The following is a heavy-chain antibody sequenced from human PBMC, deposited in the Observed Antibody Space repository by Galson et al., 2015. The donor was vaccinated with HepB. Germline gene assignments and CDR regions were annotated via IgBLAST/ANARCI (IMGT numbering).Heavy chain of an antibody. D-gene: IGHD5-12*01. CDR3: ARGSPQRPHVDIVATSDPPDYYYGMDV. CDR1: GGTFSSYA. Sequence: SVKVSCKASGGTFSSYAISWVRQAPGQGLEWMGGIIPIFGTANYAQKFQGRVTITADESTSTAYMELSSLRSEDTAVYYCARGSPQRPHVDIVATSDPPDYYYGMDVWGQGTTVTVSS. CDR2: IIPIFGTA. J-gene: IGHJ6*02. V-gene: IGHV1-69*13.